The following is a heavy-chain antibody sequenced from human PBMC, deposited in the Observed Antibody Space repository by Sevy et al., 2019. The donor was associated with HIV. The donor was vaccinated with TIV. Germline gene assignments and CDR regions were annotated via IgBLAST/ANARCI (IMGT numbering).Heavy chain of an antibody. CDR3: AREPYYYDSSGYGTDAFDI. J-gene: IGHJ3*02. D-gene: IGHD3-22*01. CDR1: GGSISSGAYY. CDR2: IYYSGST. Sequence: SETLSLTCTVSGGSISSGAYYWSWIRQPPGKGLEWIGYIYYSGSTYYNPSLKSRVTISVDTSKNQFSLKLSSVTAADTAVYYCAREPYYYDSSGYGTDAFDIWGQGTMVTVSS. V-gene: IGHV4-30-4*01.